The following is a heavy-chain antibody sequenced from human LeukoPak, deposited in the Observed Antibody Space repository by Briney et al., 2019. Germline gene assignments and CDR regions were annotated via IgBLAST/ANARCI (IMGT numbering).Heavy chain of an antibody. J-gene: IGHJ5*02. CDR3: ARRGSSSPRSRYWFDP. Sequence: ASVKVSCKASGYTFTSYDINWVRQATGQGLEWMGLMNPNRGNTGYAQKVQGRVTMTRNTSISTAYMELSSLRSEDTAVYYCARRGSSSPRSRYWFDPWGQGTLVTVSS. CDR1: GYTFTSYD. V-gene: IGHV1-8*01. D-gene: IGHD6-6*01. CDR2: MNPNRGNT.